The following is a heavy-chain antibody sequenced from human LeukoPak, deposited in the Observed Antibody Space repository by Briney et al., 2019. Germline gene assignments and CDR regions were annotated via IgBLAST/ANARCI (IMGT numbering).Heavy chain of an antibody. J-gene: IGHJ5*02. D-gene: IGHD3-10*01. V-gene: IGHV4-34*01. CDR3: ARHFLSYGSGKVWFDP. CDR1: GGSFSGYY. Sequence: SETLSLTCAVYGGSFSGYYWSWIRQPPGKGLEWIGEINHSGSTNYNPSLKSRVTISVDTSKNQFPLKLSSVTAADTAVYYCARHFLSYGSGKVWFDPWGQGTLVTVSS. CDR2: INHSGST.